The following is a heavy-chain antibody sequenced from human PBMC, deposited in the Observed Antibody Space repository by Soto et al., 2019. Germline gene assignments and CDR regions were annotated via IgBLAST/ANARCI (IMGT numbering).Heavy chain of an antibody. Sequence: PGGSLRLSCAASGFSFSSYGMHWVRQAPGKGLEWVAAIWHDETYKFHADAVKGRFTISRDNSKNTLYLQMNSLTAEDTAVYYCARKLNNFGKTFDYWGQGALVTVSS. CDR2: IWHDETYK. CDR3: ARKLNNFGKTFDY. J-gene: IGHJ4*02. D-gene: IGHD3-3*01. V-gene: IGHV3-33*01. CDR1: GFSFSSYG.